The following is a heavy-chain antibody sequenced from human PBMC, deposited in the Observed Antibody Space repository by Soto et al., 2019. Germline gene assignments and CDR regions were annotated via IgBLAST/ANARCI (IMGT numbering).Heavy chain of an antibody. V-gene: IGHV4-31*03. Sequence: KTSETLSLTCSVSGGSFSSDSFIWSWVRQFPGKGLEWIGYINYSGTTYYNPSLRSRITMSVDTSKNQFSLNLSSVTAADTAVYYCARDHKWDGFDVWRQGPSVPVS. J-gene: IGHJ6*02. D-gene: IGHD1-26*01. CDR2: INYSGTT. CDR3: ARDHKWDGFDV. CDR1: GGSFSSDSFI.